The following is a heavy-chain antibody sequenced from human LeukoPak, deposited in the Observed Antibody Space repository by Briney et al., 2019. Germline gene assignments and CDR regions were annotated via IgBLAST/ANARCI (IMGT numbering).Heavy chain of an antibody. D-gene: IGHD3-16*02. CDR3: ARNGAWGSYRLHDF. V-gene: IGHV1-2*02. CDR1: GYTFTAYY. Sequence: GASVKVSCKASGYTFTAYYFHWVRQAPGQGLEWMGWINPNSGGTNYAQKFQGRVTMTRDTSISTAYMELTNLISDDTAVYYCARNGAWGSYRLHDFWGQGTLVTVSS. CDR2: INPNSGGT. J-gene: IGHJ4*02.